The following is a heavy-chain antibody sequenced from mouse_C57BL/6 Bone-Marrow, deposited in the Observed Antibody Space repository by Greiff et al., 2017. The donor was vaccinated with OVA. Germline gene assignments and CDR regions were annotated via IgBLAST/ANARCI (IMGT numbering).Heavy chain of an antibody. V-gene: IGHV15-2*01. D-gene: IGHD2-3*01. CDR1: DSEVFPNAY. Sequence: VQLQQSGSELRSPGSSVKLSCKDFDSEVFPNAYMSWVRQKPGHGFEWIGGILPSIGRTIYGEKFEDKATLDADTLSNTAYLELNSLTSEDSAIYYCARDYDGYLTPFAYWGQGTLVTVSA. CDR2: ILPSIGRT. J-gene: IGHJ3*01. CDR3: ARDYDGYLTPFAY.